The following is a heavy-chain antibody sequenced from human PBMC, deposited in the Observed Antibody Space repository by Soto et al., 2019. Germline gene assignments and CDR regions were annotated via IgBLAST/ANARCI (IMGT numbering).Heavy chain of an antibody. J-gene: IGHJ4*02. CDR1: GYTFTGYY. V-gene: IGHV1-2*02. CDR3: ARGLAIFTAPGDY. CDR2: INPNSGGT. Sequence: AASVKVSCKASGYTFTGYYMHWVRQAPGQGLEWMGWINPNSGGTNYAQKFQGRVTMTRDTSISTAYMELSRLRSDDTAVYYCARGLAIFTAPGDYWGQGTLVTVSS. D-gene: IGHD3-3*01.